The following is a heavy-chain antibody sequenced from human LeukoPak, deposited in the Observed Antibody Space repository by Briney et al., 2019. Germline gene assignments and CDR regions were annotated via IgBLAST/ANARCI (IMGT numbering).Heavy chain of an antibody. J-gene: IGHJ4*02. V-gene: IGHV3-53*01. CDR1: GFTVSSNY. Sequence: GGSLRLSCAASGFTVSSNYMNWVRQAPGKGLEWVSVIYSGGSTYYADSVKGRFTISRDNSKNTVYLQMNRLRVEDTALYYCVRSLDYWGQGTLVTVSS. CDR2: IYSGGST. CDR3: VRSLDY.